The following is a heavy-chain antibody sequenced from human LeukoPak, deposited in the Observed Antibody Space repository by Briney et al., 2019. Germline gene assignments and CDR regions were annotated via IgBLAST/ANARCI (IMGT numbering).Heavy chain of an antibody. CDR3: ARGDYDIWSGYSQFDY. CDR2: IKQGGSEK. J-gene: IGHJ4*02. V-gene: IGHV3-7*04. CDR1: GFTFRSYW. D-gene: IGHD3-3*01. Sequence: GGSLRLSCAASGFTFRSYWMNWVRQAPGKGLEWVANIKQGGSEKYYVDSVKGRFTISRDNAKNSLYLQMNSLRAEDTAVYYCARGDYDIWSGYSQFDYWGQGTLVTVSS.